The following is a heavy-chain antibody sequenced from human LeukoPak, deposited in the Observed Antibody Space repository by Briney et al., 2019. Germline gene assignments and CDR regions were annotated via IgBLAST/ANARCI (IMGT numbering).Heavy chain of an antibody. J-gene: IGHJ5*02. CDR2: IDPSDSYT. V-gene: IGHV5-10-1*01. Sequence: GESLKISCWSACCGFTSCWIYWWRQMPGKGLEWMGRIDPSDSYTNYSPSFQGHVTISADKSISTAYLQWSSLKASDTAMYYCSRPLGEAGAGIVWFNPGGQGTLVTVSS. D-gene: IGHD6-13*01. CDR1: CCGFTSCW. CDR3: SRPLGEAGAGIVWFNP.